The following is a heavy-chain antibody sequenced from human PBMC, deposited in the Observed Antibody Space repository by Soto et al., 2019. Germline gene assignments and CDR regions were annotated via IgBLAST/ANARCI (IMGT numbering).Heavy chain of an antibody. CDR2: ISGSGGST. V-gene: IGHV3-23*01. J-gene: IGHJ4*02. D-gene: IGHD3-22*01. CDR3: ASKPYYYDSSGYWYLDY. Sequence: GGSLRLSCAASGFTFSSYAMSWVRQAPGKGLEWVSAISGSGGSTYYADSVKGRFTISRDNSKNTLYLQMNSLRAEDTAVYYCASKPYYYDSSGYWYLDYWGQGTLVTVSS. CDR1: GFTFSSYA.